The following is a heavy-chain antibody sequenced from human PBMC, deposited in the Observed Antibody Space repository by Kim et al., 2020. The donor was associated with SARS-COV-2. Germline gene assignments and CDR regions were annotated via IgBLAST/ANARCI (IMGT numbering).Heavy chain of an antibody. Sequence: GGSLRLSCAASGFTFSSYAMHWVRQAPGKGLEWVAVISYDGSNKYYADSVKGRFTISRDNSKNTLYLQMNSLRAEDTAVYYCARGESIAVAGTWDYWGQGTLVTVSP. D-gene: IGHD6-19*01. J-gene: IGHJ4*02. CDR2: ISYDGSNK. CDR1: GFTFSSYA. CDR3: ARGESIAVAGTWDY. V-gene: IGHV3-30-3*01.